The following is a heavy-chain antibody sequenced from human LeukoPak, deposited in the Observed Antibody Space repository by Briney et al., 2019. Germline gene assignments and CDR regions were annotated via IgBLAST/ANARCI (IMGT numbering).Heavy chain of an antibody. J-gene: IGHJ4*02. CDR3: ASLWYPWTLDY. Sequence: SETLSLTYTVSGCSISSYYWSWIRQPPGKGLEWIGYIYYSGSTNYNPSLKSRVTISVDTSKNQFSLKLSSVTAADTAVYYCASLWYPWTLDYWGQGTLVTVSS. V-gene: IGHV4-59*01. CDR2: IYYSGST. D-gene: IGHD3/OR15-3a*01. CDR1: GCSISSYY.